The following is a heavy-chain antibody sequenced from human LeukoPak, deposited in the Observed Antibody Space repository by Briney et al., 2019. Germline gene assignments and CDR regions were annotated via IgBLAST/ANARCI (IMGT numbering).Heavy chain of an antibody. CDR3: AKDTPAMVRGVIGDYNWFDP. Sequence: GGSLRLSCAASGFTFSSYGMHWVRQAPGKGLEWVAFIRYDGSNKYYADSVKGRFTISRDNSKNTLHLQMNSLRAEDTAVYYCAKDTPAMVRGVIGDYNWFDPWGQGTLVTVSS. D-gene: IGHD3-10*01. CDR2: IRYDGSNK. J-gene: IGHJ5*02. V-gene: IGHV3-30*02. CDR1: GFTFSSYG.